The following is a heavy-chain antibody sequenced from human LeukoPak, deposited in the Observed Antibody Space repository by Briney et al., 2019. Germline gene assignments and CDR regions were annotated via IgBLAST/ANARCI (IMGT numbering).Heavy chain of an antibody. J-gene: IGHJ4*02. CDR1: GFAFSSYA. V-gene: IGHV3-23*01. CDR3: ATKDYDSSGYYYSRDY. Sequence: PGGSLRLSCAASGFAFSSYAMSWVRPAPGKGREWVSAISGSGGSTYYADSVKGRFTISRDNSKNTLYLQMNSLRAEDTAVYYCATKDYDSSGYYYSRDYWGQGTLVTVSS. D-gene: IGHD3-22*01. CDR2: ISGSGGST.